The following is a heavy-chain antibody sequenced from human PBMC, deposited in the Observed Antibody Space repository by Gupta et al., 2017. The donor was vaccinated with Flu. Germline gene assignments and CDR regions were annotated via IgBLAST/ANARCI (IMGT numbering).Heavy chain of an antibody. CDR2: MNPNSGNT. D-gene: IGHD3-3*01. J-gene: IGHJ6*03. CDR1: GYTFTSYD. V-gene: IGHV1-8*01. CDR3: ARARRGAWSGYPGYYYMDV. Sequence: QVQLVQSGAEVKKPGASVKVSCKASGYTFTSYDINWVRQATGQGLEWMGWMNPNSGNTGYAQKFQGRVTMTRNTSISTAYMELSSLRSEDTAVYYCARARRGAWSGYPGYYYMDVWGKGTTVTVSS.